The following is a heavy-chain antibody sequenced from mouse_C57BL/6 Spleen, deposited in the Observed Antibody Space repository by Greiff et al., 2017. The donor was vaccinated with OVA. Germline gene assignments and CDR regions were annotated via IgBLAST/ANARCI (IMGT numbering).Heavy chain of an antibody. J-gene: IGHJ1*03. CDR3: AREGVTGYFDV. CDR2: ISYDGSN. V-gene: IGHV3-6*01. CDR1: GYSITSGYY. Sequence: ESGPGLVKPSQSLSLTCSVTGYSITSGYYWNWIRQFPGNKLEWMGYISYDGSNNYNPSLKNRISITRDTSKNQFFLKLNSVTTEDTATYYCAREGVTGYFDVWGTGTTVTVSS. D-gene: IGHD2-12*01.